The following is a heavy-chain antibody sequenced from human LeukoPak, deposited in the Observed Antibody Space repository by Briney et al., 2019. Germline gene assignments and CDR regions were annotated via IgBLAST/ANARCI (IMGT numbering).Heavy chain of an antibody. CDR1: GFTVSSNC. J-gene: IGHJ4*02. V-gene: IGHV3-66*01. D-gene: IGHD4-17*01. CDR3: ARVSDYGDNYYFDY. Sequence: PGGSLRLSCAASGFTVSSNCMSWVRQAPGKGLEWVSVIYSGGSTYYADSVKGRFTISRDNSKNTLYLQMNSLRAEDTAVYYCARVSDYGDNYYFDYWGQGTLVTVSS. CDR2: IYSGGST.